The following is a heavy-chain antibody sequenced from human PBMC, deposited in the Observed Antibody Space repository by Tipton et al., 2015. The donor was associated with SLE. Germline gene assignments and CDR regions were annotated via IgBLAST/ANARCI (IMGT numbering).Heavy chain of an antibody. CDR3: ARVESDDYSHY. CDR2: IYKSGIT. V-gene: IGHV4-59*02. Sequence: LRLSCTVSGGSVSSHYWSWIRQPPGKGLEWIGDIYKSGITNYNPPLKGRVTMLVDTSKNEFSLKVGSVTAADTAVYYCARVESDDYSHYWGQGTLVTVSS. D-gene: IGHD1-1*01. CDR1: GGSVSSHY. J-gene: IGHJ1*01.